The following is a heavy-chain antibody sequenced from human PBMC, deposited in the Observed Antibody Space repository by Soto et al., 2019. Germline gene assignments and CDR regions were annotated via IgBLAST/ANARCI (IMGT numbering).Heavy chain of an antibody. Sequence: TLSLTCTVSGGSISNAAYSWSWIRQPPGKGLEWIGYIYPSGMPFYNPSLRSRVTISIDRSNDQFSLNLKSVTAADTAVYYCARERGGYGLFDSWGQGTLVTVSS. CDR1: GGSISNAAYS. J-gene: IGHJ4*02. D-gene: IGHD5-18*01. CDR3: ARERGGYGLFDS. V-gene: IGHV4-30-2*01. CDR2: IYPSGMP.